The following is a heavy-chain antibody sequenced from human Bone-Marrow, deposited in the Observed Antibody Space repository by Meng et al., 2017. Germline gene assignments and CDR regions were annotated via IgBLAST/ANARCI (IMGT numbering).Heavy chain of an antibody. CDR2: LSGGGFTT. J-gene: IGHJ4*02. V-gene: IGHV3-23*04. D-gene: IGHD3-10*01. CDR1: GFTSSSCG. Sequence: VYGVDAGGGVVQPGRSLRLSCAAPGFTSSSCGMHWVRRAPGKGLEWLAALSGGGFTTYYADSVKGRFTISRHNSKNTLYLQVNSLRAEDTALYYCAKYSYGLGDYFDYWGQGALVTVSS. CDR3: AKYSYGLGDYFDY.